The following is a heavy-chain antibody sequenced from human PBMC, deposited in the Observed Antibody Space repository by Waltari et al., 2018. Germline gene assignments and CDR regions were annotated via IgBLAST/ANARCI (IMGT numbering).Heavy chain of an antibody. CDR2: IKWKSDSI. V-gene: IGHV3-9*01. CDR3: AKKIDEDLDRNGLDYDGFDV. Sequence: DGRLVESGAGAVEDARLLRLACAAPGLPFDDYALHWVRRPPGKRLEWVSGIKWKSDSIGYADSVKGRFTISRDKTRNSLYLQMNSLTTEDTALYFCAKKIDEDLDRNGLDYDGFDVWGQGTMVTVSS. J-gene: IGHJ3*01. D-gene: IGHD3-22*01. CDR1: GLPFDDYA.